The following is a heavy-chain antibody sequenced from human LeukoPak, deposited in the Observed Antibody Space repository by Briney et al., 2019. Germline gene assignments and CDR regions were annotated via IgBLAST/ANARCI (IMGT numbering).Heavy chain of an antibody. CDR2: IIPILGIA. Sequence: SVKVSCKASGGTFSSYAISWVRQAPGQGLEWMGRIIPILGIANYAQKFQGRGTITADKSTSTAYMELSSLTSEDTAVYYCAREDDCSGGSCYSDYWGQGTLVTVSS. D-gene: IGHD2-15*01. J-gene: IGHJ4*02. V-gene: IGHV1-69*04. CDR3: AREDDCSGGSCYSDY. CDR1: GGTFSSYA.